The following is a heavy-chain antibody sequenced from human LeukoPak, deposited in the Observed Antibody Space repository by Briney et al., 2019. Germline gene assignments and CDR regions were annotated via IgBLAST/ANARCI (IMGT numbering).Heavy chain of an antibody. D-gene: IGHD2-2*01. Sequence: GQSLNISCKGSRYSFTSYWIGWVRQMPGKGLEWIGIIYPGDSDTRYSPSFQGQVTISADKSISTAYLQWSSLKASDTAMYYCARAYVPAAAPDYWGQGTLVTVSS. CDR2: IYPGDSDT. CDR3: ARAYVPAAAPDY. J-gene: IGHJ4*02. CDR1: RYSFTSYW. V-gene: IGHV5-51*01.